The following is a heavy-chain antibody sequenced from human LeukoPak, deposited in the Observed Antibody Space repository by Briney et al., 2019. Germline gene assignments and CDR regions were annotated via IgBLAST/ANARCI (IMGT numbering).Heavy chain of an antibody. V-gene: IGHV4-31*03. Sequence: PSETLSLTCTVSGGSISSGGYYWSWIRQHPGKGLEWIGYIYYSGSTYYNPSLKSRVTISVDTSKNQFSLKLSSVTAADTAVYYCARKQQLVPFWFDPWGQGTLVTVSS. D-gene: IGHD6-13*01. CDR1: GGSISSGGYY. J-gene: IGHJ5*02. CDR2: IYYSGST. CDR3: ARKQQLVPFWFDP.